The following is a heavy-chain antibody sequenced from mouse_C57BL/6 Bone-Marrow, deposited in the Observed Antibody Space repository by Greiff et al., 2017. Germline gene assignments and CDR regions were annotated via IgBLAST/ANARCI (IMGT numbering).Heavy chain of an antibody. CDR2: IYPRGGST. D-gene: IGHD1-1*01. CDR3: AGDYGSSYWYFDV. V-gene: IGHV1-85*01. CDR1: GYTFPSYD. Sequence: VQLQQSGPELVKPGASVKLSCKASGYTFPSYDIKWVKQRPGQGLEWIGWIYPRGGSTKYNEKFKGKATLTVDTSSSTAYMKLPSLTSEASAVYVCAGDYGSSYWYFDVWGTGTTVTVSS. J-gene: IGHJ1*03.